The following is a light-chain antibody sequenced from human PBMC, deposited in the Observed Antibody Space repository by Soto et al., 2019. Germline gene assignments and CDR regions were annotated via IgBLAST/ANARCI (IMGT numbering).Light chain of an antibody. CDR1: QSVSSY. V-gene: IGKV3D-20*01. CDR2: GAS. Sequence: EIGLTHSPATLSFRRGERATLSYGASQSVSSYLAWYQQKPGLPPRLIIYGASRRATGIPDRFSGSGSGTDFILTISRLEPEDFAVYYCQHYDNTPPSVTFGPGTEVDIK. J-gene: IGKJ3*01. CDR3: QHYDNTPPSVT.